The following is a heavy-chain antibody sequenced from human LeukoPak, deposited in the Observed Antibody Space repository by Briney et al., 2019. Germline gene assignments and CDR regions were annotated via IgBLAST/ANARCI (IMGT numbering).Heavy chain of an antibody. CDR2: LYTSGSS. CDR1: GGSISSGSYY. V-gene: IGHV4-61*02. Sequence: PSETLSLTCTVSGGSISSGSYYWSWIRQPAGKGLEWIGRLYTSGSSNYNPSLKSRVTISVDTSKNQFSLKLSSVTAADTAVYYCAAYSSGWYEGSGNFDYWGQGTLVTVSS. CDR3: AAYSSGWYEGSGNFDY. D-gene: IGHD6-19*01. J-gene: IGHJ4*02.